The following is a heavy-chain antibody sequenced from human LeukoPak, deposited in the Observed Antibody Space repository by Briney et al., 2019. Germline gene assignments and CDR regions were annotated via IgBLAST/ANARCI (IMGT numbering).Heavy chain of an antibody. CDR3: ARRSIVGARGNWFDP. J-gene: IGHJ5*02. CDR2: INHSGST. D-gene: IGHD1-26*01. V-gene: IGHV4-34*01. Sequence: SETLPLTCAVYGGSFSGYYWSWIRQPPGKGLEWIGEINHSGSTNYNPSLKSRVTISVDTSKNQFSLKLSSVTAADTAVYYCARRSIVGARGNWFDPWGQGTLVTVSS. CDR1: GGSFSGYY.